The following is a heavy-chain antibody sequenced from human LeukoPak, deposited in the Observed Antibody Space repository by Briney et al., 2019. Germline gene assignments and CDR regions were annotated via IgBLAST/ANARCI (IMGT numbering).Heavy chain of an antibody. D-gene: IGHD5-24*01. CDR1: GGTFSSYA. Sequence: SVKVSCKASGGTFSSYAISWVRQAPGQGLEWMGRIIPILGIANYAQKFQGRVTITADKSTSTAYMELSSLRSEDTAVYYCAGGGGYRKSDYWGQGTLVTVSS. CDR3: AGGGGYRKSDY. J-gene: IGHJ4*02. V-gene: IGHV1-69*04. CDR2: IIPILGIA.